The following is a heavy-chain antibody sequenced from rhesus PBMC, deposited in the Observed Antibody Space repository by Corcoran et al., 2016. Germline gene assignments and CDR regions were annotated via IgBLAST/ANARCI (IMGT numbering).Heavy chain of an antibody. CDR1: GGSISDSYR. CDR2: IYGSRTST. J-gene: IGHJ6*01. V-gene: IGHV4S10*01. CDR3: ARDYYNIWTGYYNYGLDS. Sequence: QVQLQESGPGVVKPSETLSLTCAVSGGSISDSYRWSWIRQPPGTGLEGIGYIYGSRTSTNYNPSLKRRVTISKDTSKNQFALKLSSVTAADTAVYYCARDYYNIWTGYYNYGLDSWGQGVVVTVSS. D-gene: IGHD3-3*01.